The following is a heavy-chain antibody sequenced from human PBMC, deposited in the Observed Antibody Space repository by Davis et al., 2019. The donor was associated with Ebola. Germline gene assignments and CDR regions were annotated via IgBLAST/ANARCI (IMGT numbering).Heavy chain of an antibody. CDR2: ISSRSSYI. J-gene: IGHJ6*02. CDR3: ARERGSDYVWGSYRWVYGMDV. V-gene: IGHV3-21*01. Sequence: GESLKIFCAASGFTFSSYSMNWVRQAPGKGLAWVSSISSRSSYIYYADSVKGRFTISRDNAKNSLYLQMNSLRAEDTAVYYCARERGSDYVWGSYRWVYGMDVWGQGTTVTVSS. CDR1: GFTFSSYS. D-gene: IGHD3-16*02.